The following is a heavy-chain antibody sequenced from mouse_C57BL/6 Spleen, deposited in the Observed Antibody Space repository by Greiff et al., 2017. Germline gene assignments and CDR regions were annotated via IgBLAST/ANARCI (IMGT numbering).Heavy chain of an antibody. Sequence: EVKLVESGGDLVKPGGSLKLSCAASGFTFSSYGMSWVRQTPDKRLEWVATLSSGGSYTYYPDSVKGRFTISRDNAKNTLYLQMSSLKSEDTAMYYCARPYYYGSSSYYAMDYWGQGTSVTVSS. CDR2: LSSGGSYT. D-gene: IGHD1-1*01. V-gene: IGHV5-6*01. CDR3: ARPYYYGSSSYYAMDY. CDR1: GFTFSSYG. J-gene: IGHJ4*01.